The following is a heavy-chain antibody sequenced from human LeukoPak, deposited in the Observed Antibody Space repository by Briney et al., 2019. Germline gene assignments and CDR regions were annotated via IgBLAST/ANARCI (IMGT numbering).Heavy chain of an antibody. J-gene: IGHJ6*04. V-gene: IGHV3-7*03. Sequence: PGGSLRLSCAVSGFPFNNSWMYWVRQAPGKGLEGVANINKDGGGISYVDSVKGRFIISRDNARNSLYLQMNSLTVEDTAVYFCAGGNSMDVWGKGTAVTVSS. CDR3: AGGNSMDV. CDR2: INKDGGGI. D-gene: IGHD1/OR15-1a*01. CDR1: GFPFNNSW.